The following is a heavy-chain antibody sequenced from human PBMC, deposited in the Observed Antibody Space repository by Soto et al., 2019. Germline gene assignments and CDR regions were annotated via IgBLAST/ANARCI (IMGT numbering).Heavy chain of an antibody. CDR1: GYTFTNYY. CDR2: ISPSGAET. CDR3: TKEIPSSSSLDS. D-gene: IGHD6-6*01. V-gene: IGHV1-46*03. Sequence: ASVKVSCKAPGYTFTNYYVHWVRQAPGQGLEWMGVISPSGAETSYAERFQGRVTVTRDSSATVVYVELSSLTSDDTAVYYCTKEIPSSSSLDSWGQGTLVTVS. J-gene: IGHJ4*02.